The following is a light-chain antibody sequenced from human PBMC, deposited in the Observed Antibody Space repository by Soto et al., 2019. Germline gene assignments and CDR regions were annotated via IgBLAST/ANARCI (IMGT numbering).Light chain of an antibody. CDR2: GAS. J-gene: IGKJ1*01. V-gene: IGKV3-20*01. CDR3: QQYVTSPWA. Sequence: EIVLTQSPGTLSLSPGERATLSCRASQSVSSSFLAWHQQKPGQAPRLLIYGASNRATGIPDRFSGSGSGTDFTLTISRLEPEDFAVYYGQQYVTSPWAFGQGTKVAIE. CDR1: QSVSSSF.